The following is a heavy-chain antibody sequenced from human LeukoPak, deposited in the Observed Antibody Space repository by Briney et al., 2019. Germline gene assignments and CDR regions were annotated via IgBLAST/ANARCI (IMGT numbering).Heavy chain of an antibody. CDR2: TYYRSKWKN. V-gene: IGHV6-1*01. D-gene: IGHD2/OR15-2a*01. CDR1: GDSVSNDSAA. CDR3: TRRNIVYAMDV. Sequence: KFSQTLSLTCVISGDSVSNDSAARNWIRQSPSRGLESLGRTYYRSKWKNDYALSVKSRITINADTSKNQFSLQLNSVTPEDTAVYYCTRRNIVYAMDVGGKGTTVTVSS. J-gene: IGHJ6*04.